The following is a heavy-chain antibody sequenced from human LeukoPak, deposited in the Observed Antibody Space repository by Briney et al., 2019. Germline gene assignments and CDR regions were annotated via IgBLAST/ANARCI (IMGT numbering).Heavy chain of an antibody. CDR3: ARDQVLWWKPVGNFDL. D-gene: IGHD2-21*01. J-gene: IGHJ2*01. Sequence: GGSLRPSCAASGFTFSTYGMHWVRQAPGKGLVWVSRLNTDGSTTDYADSVKGRFSISRDNAKNTLYLQMNSLRVEDTAVYYCARDQVLWWKPVGNFDLWGRGTLVTVSS. CDR1: GFTFSTYG. V-gene: IGHV3-74*01. CDR2: LNTDGSTT.